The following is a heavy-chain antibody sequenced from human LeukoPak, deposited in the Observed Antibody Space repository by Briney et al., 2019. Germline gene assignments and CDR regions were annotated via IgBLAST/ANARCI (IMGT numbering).Heavy chain of an antibody. D-gene: IGHD1-26*01. CDR1: GFIFSSYN. CDR3: ARDPYSGGYGADYYYYMDV. V-gene: IGHV3-21*01. J-gene: IGHJ6*03. CDR2: ITSSSSHT. Sequence: GGSLRLSCSASGFIFSSYNMNWVRQAPGQALEWVSSITSSSSHTFYADSVRGRYTIFRDNAQKSLYLQMDSLTAEDTAVYYCARDPYSGGYGADYYYYMDVWGKGTTVTVSS.